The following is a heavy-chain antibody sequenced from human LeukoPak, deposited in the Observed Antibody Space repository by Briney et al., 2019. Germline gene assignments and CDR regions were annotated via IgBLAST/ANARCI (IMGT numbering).Heavy chain of an antibody. CDR2: ISWNSGSI. J-gene: IGHJ4*02. D-gene: IGHD4/OR15-4a*01. CDR3: AIGRAPPESPFDY. Sequence: GGSLRLSCAASGFTFDDYAMHWVRQAPGKGLEWVSGISWNSGSIGYADSVKGRFTISRDNAKNSLYLQMNSLRAEDTALYYCAIGRAPPESPFDYWGQGTLVTVSS. CDR1: GFTFDDYA. V-gene: IGHV3-9*01.